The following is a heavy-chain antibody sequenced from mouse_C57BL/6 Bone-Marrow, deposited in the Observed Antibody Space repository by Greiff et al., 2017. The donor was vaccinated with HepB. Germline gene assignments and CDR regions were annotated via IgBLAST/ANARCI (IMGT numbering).Heavy chain of an antibody. CDR1: GYAFTNYL. J-gene: IGHJ4*01. Sequence: QVQLHQSGAELVRPGTSVKVSCKASGYAFTNYLIEWVKQRPGQGLEWIGVINPGSGGTNYNEKFKGKATLTADKSSSTAYMQLSSLTSEDSAVYFCARRGTVVAPLAMDYWGQGTSVTVSS. V-gene: IGHV1-54*01. CDR2: INPGSGGT. D-gene: IGHD1-1*01. CDR3: ARRGTVVAPLAMDY.